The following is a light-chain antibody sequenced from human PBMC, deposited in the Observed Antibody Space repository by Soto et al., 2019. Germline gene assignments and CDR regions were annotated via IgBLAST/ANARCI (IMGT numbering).Light chain of an antibody. Sequence: QSVLTQPASVSGSPGQSITISCTGTSSDVGGYNYVSWYQQHPGKAPKLMIYDVSNRPSGVSNRFSGSKSANTAPLTTSGLQAEDEADYYCSSHTSSSTSYVFGTGTKVTVL. CDR1: SSDVGGYNY. J-gene: IGLJ1*01. V-gene: IGLV2-14*01. CDR2: DVS. CDR3: SSHTSSSTSYV.